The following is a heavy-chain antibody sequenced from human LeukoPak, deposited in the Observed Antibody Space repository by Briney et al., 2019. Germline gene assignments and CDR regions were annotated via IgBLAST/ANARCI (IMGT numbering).Heavy chain of an antibody. J-gene: IGHJ6*02. V-gene: IGHV1-8*01. CDR2: MNPNSGNT. D-gene: IGHD3-10*01. Sequence: ASVKVSCKASGYTFTSYDINWVRQATGQGLEWMGWMNPNSGNTGYAQKFQGRVTMTRNTSISTAYMELSSLRSEDTAVYYCARSRSDLVLLWFGESPIPPSYGMDVWGQGPTVTVSS. CDR3: ARSRSDLVLLWFGESPIPPSYGMDV. CDR1: GYTFTSYD.